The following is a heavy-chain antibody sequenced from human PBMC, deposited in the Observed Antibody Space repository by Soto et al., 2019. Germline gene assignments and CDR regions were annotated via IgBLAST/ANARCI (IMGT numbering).Heavy chain of an antibody. J-gene: IGHJ4*02. Sequence: PSETLSLTCIVSGGSISDSIYYWSWLRQPPGKGLEWIGYMYYTGSTNYNPSLESRVFMSVDTSKNQLSLQLRSVTAADTATYYCARVAVYSGWYHDYWGQGIPVTVSS. V-gene: IGHV4-61*01. D-gene: IGHD6-19*01. CDR1: GGSISDSIYY. CDR3: ARVAVYSGWYHDY. CDR2: MYYTGST.